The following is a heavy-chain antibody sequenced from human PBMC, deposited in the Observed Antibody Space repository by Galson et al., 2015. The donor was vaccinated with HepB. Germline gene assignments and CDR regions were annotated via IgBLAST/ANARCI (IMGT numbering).Heavy chain of an antibody. CDR1: GYTFTSYG. J-gene: IGHJ6*03. D-gene: IGHD3-3*01. Sequence: SVKVSCKASGYTFTSYGISWVRQAPGQGLEWMGWISAYNGNTNYAQKLQGRVTMTTDTSTSTAYVELRSLRSDDTAVYYCARNPTWSGYYHHTPGYMDVWGKGTTVTVSS. V-gene: IGHV1-18*01. CDR3: ARNPTWSGYYHHTPGYMDV. CDR2: ISAYNGNT.